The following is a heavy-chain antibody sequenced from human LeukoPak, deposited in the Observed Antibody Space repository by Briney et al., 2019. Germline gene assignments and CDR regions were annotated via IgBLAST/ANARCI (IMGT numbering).Heavy chain of an antibody. CDR3: AELGITMIGGV. J-gene: IGHJ6*04. CDR1: GFTFSNYW. CDR2: IKSDGSST. D-gene: IGHD3-10*02. Sequence: GGSLRLSCAASGFTFSNYWMHWVRQAPGKGLVWVSRIKSDGSSTSYADSVKGRFTISRDNAKNTLYLQMNSLRAEDTAVYYCAELGITMIGGVWGKGTTVTISS. V-gene: IGHV3-74*01.